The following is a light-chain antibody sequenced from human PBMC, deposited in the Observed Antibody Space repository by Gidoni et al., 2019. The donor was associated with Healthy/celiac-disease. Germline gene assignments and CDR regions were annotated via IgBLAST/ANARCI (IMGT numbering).Light chain of an antibody. V-gene: IGKV1-39*01. CDR3: QQSYSTPGT. CDR1: QSISSY. J-gene: IGKJ2*01. CDR2: ATS. Sequence: DLQLTQSPPSLSASVGDRVSITCRASQSISSYLNWDQQKPGKAPKLLIYATSSLQSGVPSRFSGSGSGTDFTLTISSLHPEDFATYYCQQSYSTPGTFGQGTKLEIK.